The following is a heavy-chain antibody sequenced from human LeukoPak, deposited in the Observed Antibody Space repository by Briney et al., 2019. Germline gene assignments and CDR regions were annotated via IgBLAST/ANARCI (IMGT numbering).Heavy chain of an antibody. CDR2: ISSSGSTI. Sequence: GGSLRLSCAASGFTFSDYYMRWIRQAPGKGLEWVSYISSSGSTIYYADSVKGRFTISRDNTKTSLYMQMNSLRAEDTAVYYCAREEISQGYFDYWGQGTLVTVSS. V-gene: IGHV3-11*01. CDR3: AREEISQGYFDY. CDR1: GFTFSDYY. D-gene: IGHD5-24*01. J-gene: IGHJ4*02.